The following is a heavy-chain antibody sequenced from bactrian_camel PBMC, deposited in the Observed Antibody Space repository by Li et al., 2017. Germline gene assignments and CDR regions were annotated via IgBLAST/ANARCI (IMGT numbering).Heavy chain of an antibody. V-gene: IGHV3S1*01. CDR1: GFTFSPYW. CDR2: VNTGGGHT. D-gene: IGHD7*01. CDR3: TTGGHHGPYNY. J-gene: IGHJ4*01. Sequence: QVQLVESGGGLVQPGGSLRLTCSASGFTFSPYWMDWVRQAPGKGLEWVSTVNTGGGHTYYADSVKGRFTMSRDNAKNTLYLQMNSLKTEDTAVYYCTTGGHHGPYNYWGQGTQVTVS.